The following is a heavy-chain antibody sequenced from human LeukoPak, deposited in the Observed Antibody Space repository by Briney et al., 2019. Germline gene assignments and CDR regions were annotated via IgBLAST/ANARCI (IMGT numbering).Heavy chain of an antibody. D-gene: IGHD3-16*01. CDR2: ISGSSTYI. Sequence: GGSLTLSCAASGLPFSDYYMSWLRQARGKALEWVSAISGSSTYIFYADSVKGRFTVSRDNAKDSLYLQLNSLRGEDTGVYYCARDLFAEEKKTLDYWGEGALVSVSS. CDR1: GLPFSDYY. J-gene: IGHJ4*02. CDR3: ARDLFAEEKKTLDY. V-gene: IGHV3-11*06.